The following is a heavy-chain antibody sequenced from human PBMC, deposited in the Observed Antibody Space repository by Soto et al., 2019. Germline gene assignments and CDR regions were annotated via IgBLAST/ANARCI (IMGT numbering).Heavy chain of an antibody. CDR1: GGSFSGYC. V-gene: IGHV4-34*01. CDR2: INHSGST. D-gene: IGHD6-13*01. J-gene: IGHJ5*02. Sequence: SETLSLTCAVYGGSFSGYCWSWIRQPPGKGLEWIGEINHSGSTNYNPSLKSRVTISVDTSKNQFSLKLSSVTAADTAVYYCARKYSSSTSAGDPFDPWGQGNLVTVSS. CDR3: ARKYSSSTSAGDPFDP.